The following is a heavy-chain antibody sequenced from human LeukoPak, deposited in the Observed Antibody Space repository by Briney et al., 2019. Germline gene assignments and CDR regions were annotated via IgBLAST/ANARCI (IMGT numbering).Heavy chain of an antibody. CDR2: ISAYNGNT. J-gene: IGHJ3*02. CDR3: ARDQGGAPFDI. D-gene: IGHD3-10*01. Sequence: ASVQVSFKASGYAFTSYGISWVRPAPGQGLEWMGWISAYNGNTNYAQKLQGRVTITTDTSTSTAYMELRSLRSDDTAVYYCARDQGGAPFDIWGQGTMVTVSS. CDR1: GYAFTSYG. V-gene: IGHV1-18*01.